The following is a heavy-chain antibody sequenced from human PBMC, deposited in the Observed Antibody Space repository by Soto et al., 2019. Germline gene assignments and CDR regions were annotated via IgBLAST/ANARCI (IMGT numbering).Heavy chain of an antibody. J-gene: IGHJ3*02. D-gene: IGHD6-19*01. CDR3: ASFKQSSAFDI. Sequence: QVQLQESGPGLVKPSQTLSLTCTVSGGSISSGGYYWSWIRQHPGKGLEWIGYIFNSGSTNYNPALKSRVTISVNTPKTQFSLKLSSVTPADTAMYYSASFKQSSAFDIWGQRTMVTVSS. CDR1: GGSISSGGYY. CDR2: IFNSGST. V-gene: IGHV4-31*03.